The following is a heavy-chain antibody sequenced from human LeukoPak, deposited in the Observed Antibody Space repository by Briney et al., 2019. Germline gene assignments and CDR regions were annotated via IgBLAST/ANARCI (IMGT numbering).Heavy chain of an antibody. Sequence: PSQTLSLTCTVSGGSISSGSYYWSWIRQPAGKGLEWIGRIYTSGSTNYNPSLKSRVTISVDTSKNQFSLKLSSVTAADTAVYYCARVLRLGSYYRVGYFDYWGQGTLVTVSS. D-gene: IGHD3-10*01. V-gene: IGHV4-61*02. J-gene: IGHJ4*02. CDR1: GGSISSGSYY. CDR3: ARVLRLGSYYRVGYFDY. CDR2: IYTSGST.